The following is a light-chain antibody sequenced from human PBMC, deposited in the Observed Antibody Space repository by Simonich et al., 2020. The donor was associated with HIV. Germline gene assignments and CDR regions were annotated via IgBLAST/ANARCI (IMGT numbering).Light chain of an antibody. CDR1: SSDIGGYNY. J-gene: IGLJ2*01. Sequence: QSALTQPASVSGSPGQSITISCTGTSSDIGGYNYVSWYQQHPGKAPKLMIYDVNKRPSGVPDRFSGSKSGNTASLTISGLQAEDEADYHCCSFGGDSLFGGGTKLTVL. V-gene: IGLV2-11*01. CDR3: CSFGGDSL. CDR2: DVN.